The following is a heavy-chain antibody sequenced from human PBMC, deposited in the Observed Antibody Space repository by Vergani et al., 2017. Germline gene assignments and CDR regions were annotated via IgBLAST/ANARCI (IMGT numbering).Heavy chain of an antibody. Sequence: EVQLVESGGGLVQPGGSLRLSCAASGFTFSSYAMSWVRQAPGKGLEWVSAISGSGGSTYYADSMKGRFTISRDNSKNTLYLQMNSLRAEDTAVYYCAKGPGGPEDRDGWFDPWGQGTLVTVSS. V-gene: IGHV3-23*04. CDR1: GFTFSSYA. CDR2: ISGSGGST. J-gene: IGHJ5*02. CDR3: AKGPGGPEDRDGWFDP.